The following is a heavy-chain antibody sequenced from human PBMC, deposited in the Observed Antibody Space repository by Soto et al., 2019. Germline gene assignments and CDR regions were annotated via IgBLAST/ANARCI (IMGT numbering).Heavy chain of an antibody. CDR1: GFSFITYA. D-gene: IGHD1-26*01. CDR2: ISGSGDST. J-gene: IGHJ4*02. V-gene: IGHV3-23*01. CDR3: AKEVGRVGATTPLDY. Sequence: GGSLRLSCAASGFSFITYAMTWVRQAPGKGLEWVSSISGSGDSTYYADSVKGRLTISRDNSRNTLYLQMTSLRADDTAVYYCAKEVGRVGATTPLDYWGQGTLVTVSS.